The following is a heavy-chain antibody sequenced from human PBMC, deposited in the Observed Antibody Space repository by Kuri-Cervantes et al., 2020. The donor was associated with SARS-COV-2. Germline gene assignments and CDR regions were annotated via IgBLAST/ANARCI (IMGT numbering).Heavy chain of an antibody. CDR1: GFTFSSYA. CDR3: ATAVREPFGGY. CDR2: ISGSGGST. Sequence: GGSLRLSCAASGFTFSSYAMSWVRQAPGKGLEWVSAISGSGGSTYYADSVKGRFTIPRDNSKNTLYLQMNSLRAEDTAVYYCATAVREPFGGYWGQGTLVTVSS. D-gene: IGHD3-16*01. V-gene: IGHV3-23*01. J-gene: IGHJ4*02.